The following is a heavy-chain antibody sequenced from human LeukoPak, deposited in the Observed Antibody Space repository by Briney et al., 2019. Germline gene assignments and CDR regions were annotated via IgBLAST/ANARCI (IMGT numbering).Heavy chain of an antibody. D-gene: IGHD2-2*01. CDR2: INPNSGGT. V-gene: IGHV1-2*02. Sequence: GASVKVSCTASGYTFTDYYIHWVRQAPGQGLEWMAWINPNSGGTYYAQNFHDRITLTRDTSISTAYMELSRLRSDDTAIYYCARANALYCSSTSCLFDYWGQGTLVTVSS. J-gene: IGHJ4*02. CDR3: ARANALYCSSTSCLFDY. CDR1: GYTFTDYY.